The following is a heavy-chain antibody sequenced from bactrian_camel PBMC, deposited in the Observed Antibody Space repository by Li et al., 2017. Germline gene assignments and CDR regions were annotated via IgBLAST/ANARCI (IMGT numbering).Heavy chain of an antibody. CDR3: TNHNAGFEY. CDR1: GFTFSTYA. V-gene: IGHV3S40*01. Sequence: DVQLVESGGALVQPGGSLRLSCATSGFTFSTYAMSWVRQAPGKGLEWVSNINSRAGNEYYADSVKGRFAISRDNAKNTVYLQLNSLTTEDTAMYYCTNHNAGFEYWGQGTQVTVS. CDR2: INSRAGNE. J-gene: IGHJ4*01. D-gene: IGHD5*01.